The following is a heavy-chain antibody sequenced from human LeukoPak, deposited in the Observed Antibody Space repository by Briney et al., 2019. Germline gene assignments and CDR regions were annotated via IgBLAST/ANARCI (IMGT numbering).Heavy chain of an antibody. V-gene: IGHV4-59*01. J-gene: IGHJ4*02. Sequence: SETLSLTCAVYGGSFSGYYWSWIRQPPGKGLEWIGYVYYSGSTEYNPSLRSRVTISLEMSKHQFSLILTSVTAADTAVYYCASNTGTVFDYWGQGALVTVSS. D-gene: IGHD7-27*01. CDR1: GGSFSGYY. CDR3: ASNTGTVFDY. CDR2: VYYSGST.